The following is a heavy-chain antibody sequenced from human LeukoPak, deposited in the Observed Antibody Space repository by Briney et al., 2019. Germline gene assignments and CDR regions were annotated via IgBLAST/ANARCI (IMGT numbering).Heavy chain of an antibody. J-gene: IGHJ3*02. CDR3: ARGSSGRCDAFDI. Sequence: KPSETLSLTCTVSGGSISSSSYSWGWIRQPPGKGLEWIGSIYYSGSTYYNPSLKSRVTISVDTSKNQFSLKLSSVTAADTAVYYCARGSSGRCDAFDIWGQGTMVTISS. CDR2: IYYSGST. CDR1: GGSISSSSYS. V-gene: IGHV4-39*01. D-gene: IGHD6-19*01.